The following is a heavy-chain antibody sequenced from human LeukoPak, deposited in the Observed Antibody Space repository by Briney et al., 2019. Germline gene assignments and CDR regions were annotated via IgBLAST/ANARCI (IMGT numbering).Heavy chain of an antibody. V-gene: IGHV3-74*01. CDR1: GFTFSSYW. Sequence: GGSLRLSCAASGFTFSSYWMHWVRQAPGKGLVWVSRIYTGATYYADSVKGRFTISRDNAKNTLYLQLNSLRAEDTAVYYCVRRGTGYGNFGYWGQGTLVTVSS. CDR2: IYTGAT. D-gene: IGHD3/OR15-3a*01. J-gene: IGHJ4*02. CDR3: VRRGTGYGNFGY.